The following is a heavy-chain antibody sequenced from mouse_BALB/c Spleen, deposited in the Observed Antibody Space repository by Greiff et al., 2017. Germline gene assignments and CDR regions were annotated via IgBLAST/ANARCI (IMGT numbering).Heavy chain of an antibody. CDR3: ARYGNYGLYYFDY. CDR2: IRNKANGHTT. V-gene: IGHV7-3*02. D-gene: IGHD2-1*01. J-gene: IGHJ2*01. Sequence: EVMLVESGGGLVQPGGSLRLSCATSGFTFTDYYMSWVRQPPGKALEWLGFIRNKANGHTTEYSASVKGRFTISRDNSQSILYLQMNTLRAEDSATYYCARYGNYGLYYFDYWGQGTTLTVSS. CDR1: GFTFTDYY.